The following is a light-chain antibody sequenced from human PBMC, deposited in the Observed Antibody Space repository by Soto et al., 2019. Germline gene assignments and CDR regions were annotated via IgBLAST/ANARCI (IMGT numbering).Light chain of an antibody. CDR1: SSDVGGYKY. CDR2: EVS. CDR3: SSYTSSSTVV. J-gene: IGLJ2*01. Sequence: QSALTQPASVSGSPGQSITISCTGTSSDVGGYKYVSWYQQHPGKAPKVMIYEVSNRPSGVSNRFSGSKSGNTASLTISGLQAEDEAHYYCSSYTSSSTVVFGGGTKLTVL. V-gene: IGLV2-14*01.